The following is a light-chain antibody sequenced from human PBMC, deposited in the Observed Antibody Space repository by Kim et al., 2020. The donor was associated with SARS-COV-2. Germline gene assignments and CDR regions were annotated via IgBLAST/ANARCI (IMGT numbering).Light chain of an antibody. V-gene: IGLV3-1*01. CDR1: TLRDNY. Sequence: SYELTQPPAVSLSPGQTASITCSGKTLRDNYVSWYQQRPGQSPVLVIHQNDERPSGIPGRFSGSKTGNTATLTISGTQAMDEADYYCQAWDSTTVVFGGGTQLTVL. J-gene: IGLJ2*01. CDR3: QAWDSTTVV. CDR2: QND.